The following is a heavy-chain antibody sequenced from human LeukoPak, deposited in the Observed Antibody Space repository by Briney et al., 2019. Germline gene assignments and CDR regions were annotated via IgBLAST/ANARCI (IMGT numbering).Heavy chain of an antibody. CDR1: GGAISSGGYS. Sequence: SETLSLTCAVSGGAISSGGYSWSWIRQPPGKGLEWIGYIYYSGTTYYNPSLESRVTISVDTSKNQFSLKLSSVTAADTAVYYCARVFSSDDKIDSWGQGTLVTVSS. CDR2: IYYSGTT. V-gene: IGHV4-30-4*01. CDR3: ARVFSSDDKIDS. J-gene: IGHJ4*02. D-gene: IGHD1-1*01.